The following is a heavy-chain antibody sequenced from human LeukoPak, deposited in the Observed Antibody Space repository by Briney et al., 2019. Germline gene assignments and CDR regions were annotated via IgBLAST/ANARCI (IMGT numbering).Heavy chain of an antibody. CDR3: ARHNGLDAFDI. V-gene: IGHV4-34*01. CDR1: GGSFSGYN. D-gene: IGHD2-8*01. Sequence: PSETLSLTCAVYGGSFSGYNWGWIRQPPGKGLEWIGSIYYSGTTYYNPSLKSRVTISVDTSKNQFSLKLSSVTAADTAVYYCARHNGLDAFDIWGQGTMVTVSS. CDR2: IYYSGTT. J-gene: IGHJ3*02.